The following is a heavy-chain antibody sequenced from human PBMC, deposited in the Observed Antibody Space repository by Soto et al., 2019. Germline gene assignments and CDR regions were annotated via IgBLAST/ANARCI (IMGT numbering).Heavy chain of an antibody. CDR3: ARAAARRRGYYYGVDV. Sequence: GGSLRLSCAASGFTFSSYWMSWVRQAPGKGLEWVANIKQDGSEKYYVDSVKGRFTISRGNAKNSLYLQMNSLRAEDTAVYYCARAAARRRGYYYGVDVWGQGTTVTVSS. CDR1: GFTFSSYW. D-gene: IGHD6-6*01. J-gene: IGHJ6*02. V-gene: IGHV3-7*03. CDR2: IKQDGSEK.